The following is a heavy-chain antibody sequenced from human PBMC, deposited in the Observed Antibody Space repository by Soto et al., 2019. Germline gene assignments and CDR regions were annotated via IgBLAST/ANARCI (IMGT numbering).Heavy chain of an antibody. CDR3: VFDFWLVPTV. D-gene: IGHD3-3*01. J-gene: IGHJ6*04. CDR2: IHSSSSWE. V-gene: IGHV3-48*01. CDR1: GFTFSTHS. Sequence: EVQLVESGGGLVQPVGSLKLSCAASGFTFSTHSMNWVRQAPGRGLEWVSYIHSSSSWEVYADSVRGRFTVSRDNAKNSLYLQMSSLRAEDPAVYYCVFDFWLVPTVWGNGPTVTVSS.